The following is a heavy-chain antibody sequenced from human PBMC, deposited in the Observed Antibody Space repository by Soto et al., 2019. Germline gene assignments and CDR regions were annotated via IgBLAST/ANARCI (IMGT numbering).Heavy chain of an antibody. CDR2: ISAHNGNT. J-gene: IGHJ4*02. CDR1: GYAFTTYG. CDR3: ARGRYGDY. D-gene: IGHD1-1*01. Sequence: QVHLVQSGAEVKKPGASVKVSCKGSGYAFTTYGISWVRQAPGQGLEWMGWISAHNGNTNYAQKLQGRVTVTRDTSTSTAYMELRSLRSDDTGVYYCARGRYGDYWGQGALVTASS. V-gene: IGHV1-18*01.